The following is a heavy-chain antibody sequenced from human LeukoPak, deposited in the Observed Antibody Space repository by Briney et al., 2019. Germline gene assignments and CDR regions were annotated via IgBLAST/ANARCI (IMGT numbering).Heavy chain of an antibody. CDR3: ARVETDAFDI. J-gene: IGHJ3*02. CDR1: GGSFSGYY. Sequence: PSETLSLTCAVYGGSFSGYYWSWIRQPPGKGLEWIGEINHSGSTNYNPSLKSRVTISVDTSKNQFSLKLSSVTAADTAVYYCARVETDAFDIWGQGTMVTVSS. CDR2: INHSGST. V-gene: IGHV4-34*01.